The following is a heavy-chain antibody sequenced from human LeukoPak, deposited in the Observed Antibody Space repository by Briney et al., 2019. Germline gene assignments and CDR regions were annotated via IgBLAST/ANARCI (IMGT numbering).Heavy chain of an antibody. Sequence: GASVKVSCKASGYTFTIYYLHWVRQAPGQGLEWMGRIIPIFGIANYAQKFQGRVTITADKSTSTACMELSSLRSEDTAVYYCARCISGSYYFDYWGQGTLVTVSS. D-gene: IGHD1-26*01. CDR2: IIPIFGIA. J-gene: IGHJ4*02. CDR1: GYTFTIYY. V-gene: IGHV1-69*02. CDR3: ARCISGSYYFDY.